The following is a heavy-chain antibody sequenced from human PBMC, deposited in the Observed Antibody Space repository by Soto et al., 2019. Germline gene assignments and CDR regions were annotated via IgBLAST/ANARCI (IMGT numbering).Heavy chain of an antibody. J-gene: IGHJ4*02. D-gene: IGHD1-20*01. CDR1: GYTFTGQY. V-gene: IGHV1-46*03. CDR3: ARLLGVHNTLPCCLGFFDY. Sequence: QLVQSGAEVKQPGASVKISCKTSGYTFTGQYIHWVRQSTGQGLEWMGIINPSGDSTTYAQKFQGRIVTTSDAATSTVYVELSSLRSEDTAIYYCARLLGVHNTLPCCLGFFDYWGQGTLVSV. CDR2: INPSGDST.